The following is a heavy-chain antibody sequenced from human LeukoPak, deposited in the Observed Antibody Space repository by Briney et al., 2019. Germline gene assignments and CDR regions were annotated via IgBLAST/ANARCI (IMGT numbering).Heavy chain of an antibody. CDR1: GFTFSSYS. CDR3: ATAYDFLYHFDY. D-gene: IGHD3-3*01. V-gene: IGHV3-21*01. J-gene: IGHJ4*02. Sequence: PGGSLRLSCAASGFTFSSYSMNWVRQAPGKGLEWVSSISSSSSYIYYADSVKGRFTISRDNAKNSLYLQMNSLRAEDTAVYYCATAYDFLYHFDYWGQGTLVTVSS. CDR2: ISSSSSYI.